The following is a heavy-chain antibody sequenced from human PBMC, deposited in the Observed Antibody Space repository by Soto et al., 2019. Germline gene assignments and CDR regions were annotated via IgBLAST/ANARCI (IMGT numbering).Heavy chain of an antibody. CDR3: ARSASSPPPYYYYGMDF. Sequence: ASVKVSCKASGYTFTSYYMHWVRQAPGQGLEWMGIINPSGGSTSYAQKFQGRVTMTRDTSTSTVYMELSSLRSEDTAVYYCARSASSPPPYYYYGMDFWGQGTSVTGSS. CDR2: INPSGGST. D-gene: IGHD6-13*01. CDR1: GYTFTSYY. V-gene: IGHV1-46*01. J-gene: IGHJ6*02.